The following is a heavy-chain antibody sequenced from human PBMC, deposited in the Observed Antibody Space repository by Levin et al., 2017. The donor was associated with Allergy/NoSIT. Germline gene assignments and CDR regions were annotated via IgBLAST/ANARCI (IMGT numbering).Heavy chain of an antibody. CDR2: TYYRSKWYN. V-gene: IGHV6-1*01. CDR1: GDSVSSNSAA. J-gene: IGHJ5*02. CDR3: ARGGERIRFLEFGVGLRLSTRGWFDP. D-gene: IGHD3-3*01. Sequence: SQTLSLTCAISGDSVSSNSAAWNWIRQSPSRGLEWLGRTYYRSKWYNDYAVSVKSRITINPDTSKNQFSLQLNSVTPEDTAVYYCARGGERIRFLEFGVGLRLSTRGWFDPWGQGTLVTVSS.